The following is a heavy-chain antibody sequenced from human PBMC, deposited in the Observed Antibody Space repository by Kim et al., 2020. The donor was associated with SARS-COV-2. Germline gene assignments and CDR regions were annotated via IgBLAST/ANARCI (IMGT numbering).Heavy chain of an antibody. Sequence: DSVKGRFTISRDNSKNTLYLQMNSLRAEDTAVYYCARDGHDYGDYEGFDYWGQGTLVTVSS. J-gene: IGHJ4*02. D-gene: IGHD4-17*01. V-gene: IGHV3-30*07. CDR3: ARDGHDYGDYEGFDY.